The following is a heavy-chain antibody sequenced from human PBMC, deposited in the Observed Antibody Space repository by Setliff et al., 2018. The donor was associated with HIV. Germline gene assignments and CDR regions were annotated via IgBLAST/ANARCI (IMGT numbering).Heavy chain of an antibody. CDR1: GYTFTGYY. V-gene: IGHV1-2*02. CDR3: AGGQYCGGDCYSV. D-gene: IGHD2-21*02. J-gene: IGHJ4*02. CDR2: IHPNSGDT. Sequence: ASVKVSCKASGYTFTGYYMHWVRQAPGQGLEWMGWIHPNSGDTNYAQKFQGRVTMTRDTSISTAYMELSRLGSDDTAVYYCAGGQYCGGDCYSVWGQGTLVTVSS.